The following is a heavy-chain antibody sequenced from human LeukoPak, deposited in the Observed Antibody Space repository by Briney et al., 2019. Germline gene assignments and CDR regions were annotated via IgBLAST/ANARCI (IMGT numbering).Heavy chain of an antibody. V-gene: IGHV1-58*01. CDR1: GFTITSSA. J-gene: IGHJ4*02. Sequence: SVKVSCKASGFTITSSAVQWVRQARGQRLEWIGWIVVGSGNTNYAQKFQERVTITRDMSTSTAYMELSSLRSEDTAVYYCAAGVTIFGVSNWGQGTLVTVSS. CDR3: AAGVTIFGVSN. CDR2: IVVGSGNT. D-gene: IGHD3-3*01.